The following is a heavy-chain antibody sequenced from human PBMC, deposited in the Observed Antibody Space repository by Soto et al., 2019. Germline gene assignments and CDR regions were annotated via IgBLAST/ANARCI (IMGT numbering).Heavy chain of an antibody. J-gene: IGHJ1*01. CDR2: ISGSGDST. Sequence: TASGFTFSSYAMSWVRQAPGKGLEWVSGISGSGDSTYYADSVKGRFTISRDNSKNTLYLQMNSLRAEDTAVYYCAKGVPGIAVAGTGYLQNWGQGTLVTVSS. V-gene: IGHV3-23*01. CDR1: GFTFSSYA. D-gene: IGHD6-19*01. CDR3: AKGVPGIAVAGTGYLQN.